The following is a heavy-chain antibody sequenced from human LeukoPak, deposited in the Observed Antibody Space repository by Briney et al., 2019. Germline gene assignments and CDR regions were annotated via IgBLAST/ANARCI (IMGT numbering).Heavy chain of an antibody. CDR2: IFITGTT. Sequence: GGSLRLSCAASGFSVSNNYMCWVRHAPGKGLEWVSVIFITGTTGYADSVKGRFTISRDNSKNIVYLQMNSLRPEDTAVYYCARGQSRWGQGTLVSVSS. V-gene: IGHV3-53*01. D-gene: IGHD4-11*01. J-gene: IGHJ4*02. CDR1: GFSVSNNY. CDR3: ARGQSR.